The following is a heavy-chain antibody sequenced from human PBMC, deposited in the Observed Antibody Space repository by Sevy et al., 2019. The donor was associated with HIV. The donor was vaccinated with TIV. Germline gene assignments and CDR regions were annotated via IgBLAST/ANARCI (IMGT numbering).Heavy chain of an antibody. V-gene: IGHV1-2*02. CDR3: VRDDRDGYFEY. J-gene: IGHJ4*02. CDR2: INPDSGGP. CDR1: GYTFTGYY. Sequence: ASVKVSCKASGYTFTGYYMHWMRQAPGQGLEWMGWINPDSGGPTYAPKFQGRVTLTRDTSISTAYMDLSRLKSDDPAVYYCVRDDRDGYFEYWGQGTLVTVSS.